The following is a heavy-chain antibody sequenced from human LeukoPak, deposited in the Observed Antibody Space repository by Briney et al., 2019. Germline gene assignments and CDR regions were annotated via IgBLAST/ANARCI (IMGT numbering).Heavy chain of an antibody. CDR3: ARGYGDNSGAFDI. CDR2: IYYSGRT. Sequence: SETLSLTCTVSGGSIMVAAYSWSWVRQPPGKGLEWIGYIYYSGRTYYNPSLKSRVTISLDRSKNQFSLKLSSVTAADTAVYFCARGYGDNSGAFDIWGQGTLVTVSS. D-gene: IGHD4-23*01. CDR1: GGSIMVAAYS. J-gene: IGHJ3*02. V-gene: IGHV4-30-2*01.